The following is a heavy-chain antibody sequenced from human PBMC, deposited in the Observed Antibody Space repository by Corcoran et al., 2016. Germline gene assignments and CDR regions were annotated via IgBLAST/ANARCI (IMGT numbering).Heavy chain of an antibody. CDR2: IYYSGST. CDR3: ASGVVVGASCY. D-gene: IGHD1-26*01. V-gene: IGHV4-61*01. Sequence: QVQLQESGPGLVKPSETLSLTCTVSGGSVSSGSYYWSWIRQPPGKGLEWIGYIYYSGSTTSNPPLKSRVTLSVDTAKNQFSLKLSSVTAADTAVDYCASGVVVGASCYWGQGTLVTVSS. CDR1: GGSVSSGSYY. J-gene: IGHJ4*02.